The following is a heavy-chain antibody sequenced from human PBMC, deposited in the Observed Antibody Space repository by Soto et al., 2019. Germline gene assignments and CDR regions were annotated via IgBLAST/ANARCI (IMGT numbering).Heavy chain of an antibody. CDR2: ISAYNGNT. V-gene: IGHV1-18*01. CDR1: GYTFTSYC. J-gene: IGHJ6*02. Sequence: APVEVSCKDSGYTFTSYCRCWVQQAPGQGLEWMGWISAYNGNTNYAQKLQGRVTMTTDTSTSTAYMELRSLRSDDTAVYYCARAYGDSTYYYYGMDVWGQGTTVTVSS. CDR3: ARAYGDSTYYYYGMDV. D-gene: IGHD4-17*01.